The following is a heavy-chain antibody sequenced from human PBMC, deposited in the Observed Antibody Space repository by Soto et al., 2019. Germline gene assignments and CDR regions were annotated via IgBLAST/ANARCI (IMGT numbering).Heavy chain of an antibody. CDR2: IIPIFGTA. J-gene: IGHJ6*02. CDR3: ARERNIVVVTAIRYYYYGMDV. Sequence: ASVKVSCKASGGTFSSYAISWVRQAPGQGLEWMGGIIPIFGTANYAQKFQGRVTITADESTSTAYMELSSLRSEDTAVYYCARERNIVVVTAIRYYYYGMDVWGQGTTVTSP. D-gene: IGHD2-21*02. V-gene: IGHV1-69*13. CDR1: GGTFSSYA.